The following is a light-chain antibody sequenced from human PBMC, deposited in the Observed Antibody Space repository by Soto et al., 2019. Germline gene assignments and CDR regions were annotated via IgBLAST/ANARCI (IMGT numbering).Light chain of an antibody. V-gene: IGKV1-5*03. CDR1: QSISSW. Sequence: DLQMTQPPSTLSKSVVDRVTITCRASQSISSWLAWYQQKPGKAPKLLIYKASSLQSGVPSRFSGSGSGTEFTLTICSLQPDDFATYYCQVSNSYSCRFGQGANVDIK. CDR2: KAS. CDR3: QVSNSYSCR. J-gene: IGKJ1*01.